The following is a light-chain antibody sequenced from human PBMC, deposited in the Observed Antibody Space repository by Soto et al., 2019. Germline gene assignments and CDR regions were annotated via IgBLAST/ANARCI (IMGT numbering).Light chain of an antibody. CDR1: SSDVGGYNY. V-gene: IGLV2-14*03. Sequence: QSALTQPASVSGSPGQSITISCTGTSSDVGGYNYVSWYQQHPGKAPKLIISEVSNRPSGVSTRFSGSKSGNTASLTISGLQAEDEADYYCISYTSTISHVLFGGGTKVTVL. CDR2: EVS. CDR3: ISYTSTISHVL. J-gene: IGLJ2*01.